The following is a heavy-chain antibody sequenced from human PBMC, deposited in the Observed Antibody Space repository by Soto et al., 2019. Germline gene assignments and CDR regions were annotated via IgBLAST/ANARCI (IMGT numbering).Heavy chain of an antibody. CDR3: AGTDDIIEYWFDP. V-gene: IGHV3-48*01. D-gene: IGHD3-9*01. CDR2: ISSSSSSI. CDR1: GFTFSSYS. J-gene: IGHJ5*02. Sequence: EVQLVESGGGLVQPGWSLRLSCAASGFTFSSYSMNWVRQAPGTGLEWVSYISSSSSSIYYADSVKGRFTISRDNANNSLYLQMNSLRAEDTAVYYRAGTDDIIEYWFDPWGQGPLVTVSS.